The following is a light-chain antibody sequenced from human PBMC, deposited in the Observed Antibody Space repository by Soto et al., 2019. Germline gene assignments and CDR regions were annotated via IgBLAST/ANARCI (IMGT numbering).Light chain of an antibody. J-gene: IGLJ1*01. CDR2: DTS. CDR1: TGAVTSGHW. V-gene: IGLV7-46*01. Sequence: QAVVTQEPSLTVSAGGTVTLTCGSSTGAVTSGHWPHWFQQKPGQAPRTLIYDTSNKHSWTPGRFSRSLIGGKAALTLSGAHPEHEGAYYSLVIFTGVGEVFCTGSKVTLL. CDR3: LVIFTGVGEV.